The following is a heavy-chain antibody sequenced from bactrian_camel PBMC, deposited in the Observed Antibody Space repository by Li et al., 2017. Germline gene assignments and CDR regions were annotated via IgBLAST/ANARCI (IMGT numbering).Heavy chain of an antibody. Sequence: VQLVESGGGSVQPGGSLTLSCTASGYSLSSNCLAWFRQAPGKEREGIAAFTTRARSTEYADSVKGRFTISQDNAKNTVYLQMNSLKPEDTAMYYCAAADYNEYPQCDVASSGYNFWGQGTQVTVS. CDR2: FTTRARST. CDR3: AAADYNEYPQCDVASSGYNF. J-gene: IGHJ4*01. V-gene: IGHV3S1*01. D-gene: IGHD4*01. CDR1: GYSLSSNC.